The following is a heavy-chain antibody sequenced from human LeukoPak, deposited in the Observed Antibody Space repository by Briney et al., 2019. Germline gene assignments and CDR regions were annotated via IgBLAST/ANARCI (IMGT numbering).Heavy chain of an antibody. CDR2: IYQSGST. J-gene: IGHJ4*02. Sequence: SETLSLTCTVSGGSISSSSYYWGWIRQPPGKGLEWIGSIYQSGSTYYNPSLKSRVTISVDTSKNQFSLKLTSVTAADSAVYYCARTLRITMIVDSSGLDYWGQGTLVTVSS. CDR3: ARTLRITMIVDSSGLDY. V-gene: IGHV4-39*07. CDR1: GGSISSSSYY. D-gene: IGHD3-22*01.